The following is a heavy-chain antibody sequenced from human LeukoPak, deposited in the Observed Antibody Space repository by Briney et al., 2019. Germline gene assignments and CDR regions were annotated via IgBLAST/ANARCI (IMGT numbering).Heavy chain of an antibody. CDR1: GFTFSSYA. D-gene: IGHD3-10*01. CDR3: ARDYYGSGSYSVYGMDV. J-gene: IGHJ6*02. V-gene: IGHV3-64*01. CDR2: ISSNGGST. Sequence: GGSLRLSCAASGFTFSSYAMHWVRQAPGKGLEYVSAISSNGGSTYYANSVKGRFTISRDNSKNTLYLQMGSLRAEDMAVYYCARDYYGSGSYSVYGMDVWGQGTTVTVSS.